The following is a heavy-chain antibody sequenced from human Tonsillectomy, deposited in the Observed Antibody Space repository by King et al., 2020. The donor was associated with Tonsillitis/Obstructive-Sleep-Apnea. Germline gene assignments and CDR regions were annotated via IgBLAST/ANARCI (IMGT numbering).Heavy chain of an antibody. CDR1: GGSISSGGYY. D-gene: IGHD3-22*01. V-gene: IGHV4-31*03. CDR3: ARGPVEYYYDSSGKNWFDP. CDR2: IYYSGST. J-gene: IGHJ5*02. Sequence: VQLQESGPGLVKPSQTLSLTCTVSGGSISSGGYYWSWIRQHPGKGLEWIGYIYYSGSTYYNPSLKSRVTISVDTSKNQFSLKLSSVTAADTAVYYCARGPVEYYYDSSGKNWFDPWGQGTLVTVSS.